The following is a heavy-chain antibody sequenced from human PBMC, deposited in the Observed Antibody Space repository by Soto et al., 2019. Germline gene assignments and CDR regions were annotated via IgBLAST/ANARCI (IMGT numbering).Heavy chain of an antibody. CDR1: GFTFSSYD. D-gene: IGHD3-3*01. CDR2: IGTAGDT. V-gene: IGHV3-13*01. J-gene: IGHJ6*02. Sequence: GGSLRLSCAASGFTFSSYDMHWVRQATGKGLEWVSAIGTAGDTYYPGSVKGRFTISRENAKNSLYLQMNSLRAEDTAVYYCARGSDDFWSGYYISSQPYYYYGMDVWGQGTTVTVSS. CDR3: ARGSDDFWSGYYISSQPYYYYGMDV.